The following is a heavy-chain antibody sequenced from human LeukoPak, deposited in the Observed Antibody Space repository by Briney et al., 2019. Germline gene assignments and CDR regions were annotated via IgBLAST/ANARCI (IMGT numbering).Heavy chain of an antibody. D-gene: IGHD4-11*01. CDR1: GFTFSSYG. CDR2: IWYDGSNK. CDR3: AREGADYSKPDYYYYGMDV. V-gene: IGHV3-33*01. Sequence: GGSLRLSCAASGFTFSSYGMHWVRQAPGKGLEWVAVIWYDGSNKYHADSVKGRFTISRDNSKNTLYLQMNSLRAEDTAVYYCAREGADYSKPDYYYYGMDVWGQGTTVTVSS. J-gene: IGHJ6*02.